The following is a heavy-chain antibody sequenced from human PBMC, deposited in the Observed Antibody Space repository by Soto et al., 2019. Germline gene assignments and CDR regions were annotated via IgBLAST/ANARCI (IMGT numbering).Heavy chain of an antibody. J-gene: IGHJ6*02. CDR3: AMADNYVTPTPQDV. D-gene: IGHD3-16*01. Sequence: QVQLVQSGDEVRKPGSSVKVACKASVYIFFNYGIAWVRQAPGQGLAWMGWISPYSGNTHYASKVQGRLTMTTAKSTSTAYMDLGSLTSDDKAVYYCAMADNYVTPTPQDVWGQGTTVTVSS. CDR1: VYIFFNYG. V-gene: IGHV1-18*01. CDR2: ISPYSGNT.